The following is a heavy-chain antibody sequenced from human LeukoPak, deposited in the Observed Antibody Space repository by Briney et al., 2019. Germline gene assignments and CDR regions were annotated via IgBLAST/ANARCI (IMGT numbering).Heavy chain of an antibody. V-gene: IGHV4-34*01. CDR1: GGSFSGYY. Sequence: SETLSLTCAVYGGSFSGYYWSWIRQPPGKGLEWIGEINHSGSTNYNPSLKSRVTISVDTSKNQFSLKLSSVTAADTAVYYCARQYSGYLRNWFDPWGQGTLVTVSS. CDR3: ARQYSGYLRNWFDP. D-gene: IGHD5-12*01. J-gene: IGHJ5*02. CDR2: INHSGST.